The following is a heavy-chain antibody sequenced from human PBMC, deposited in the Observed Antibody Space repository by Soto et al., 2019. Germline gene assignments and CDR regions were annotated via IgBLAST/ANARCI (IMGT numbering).Heavy chain of an antibody. V-gene: IGHV3-23*01. CDR1: GFTFSSYA. CDR3: AKDRDLWLFDP. Sequence: PGGALRLSCAASGFTFSSYAMSWVRQAPGKGLEWVSGISGSGSSTYYADSVKGRFTISRDNSKNTLYLQMNTLRAEDTAVYYCAKDRDLWLFDPWGQGTLVTVSS. D-gene: IGHD3-10*01. CDR2: ISGSGSST. J-gene: IGHJ5*02.